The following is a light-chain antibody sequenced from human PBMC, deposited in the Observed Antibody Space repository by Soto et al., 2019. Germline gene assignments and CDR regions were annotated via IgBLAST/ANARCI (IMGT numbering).Light chain of an antibody. Sequence: QSVLTQPPSVSGAPGQRVTISCTGSSSNIGAGYDVHWYQQLPGTAPKLLIYRNSNRPSGVPDRVSGSKSGTSASLAITGLQAEHEADYYCQSYDSSLSGSVFGGGTKLTVL. J-gene: IGLJ3*02. CDR1: SSNIGAGYD. CDR3: QSYDSSLSGSV. CDR2: RNS. V-gene: IGLV1-40*01.